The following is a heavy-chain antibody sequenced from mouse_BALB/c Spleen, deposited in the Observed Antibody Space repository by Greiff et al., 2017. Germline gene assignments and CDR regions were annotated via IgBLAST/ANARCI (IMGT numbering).Heavy chain of an antibody. D-gene: IGHD1-2*01. J-gene: IGHJ4*01. V-gene: IGHV1-69*01. Sequence: QVQLQQPGAELVMPGASVKMSCKASGYTFTDYLMHWVKQRPGQGLEWIGAIDTSDSYTSYNQKFKGKATLTVDESSSTAYMQLSSLTSEDSAVYYCARNTTAKDYAMDYWGQGTAVTVSA. CDR1: GYTFTDYL. CDR2: IDTSDSYT. CDR3: ARNTTAKDYAMDY.